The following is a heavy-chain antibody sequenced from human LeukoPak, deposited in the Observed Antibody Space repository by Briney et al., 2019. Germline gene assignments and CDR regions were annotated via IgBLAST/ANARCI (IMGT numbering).Heavy chain of an antibody. J-gene: IGHJ5*02. CDR1: GFTFSDYY. Sequence: GGSLRLSCAASGFTFSDYYMSWIRQAPGKGLEWVSYISSSGSTIYYADSVKGRFTISRDNAKNSLYLQMNSQRAEDTAVYYCARDFGGYSGSLNWFDPWGQGTLVTVSS. CDR2: ISSSGSTI. CDR3: ARDFGGYSGSLNWFDP. V-gene: IGHV3-11*01. D-gene: IGHD1-26*01.